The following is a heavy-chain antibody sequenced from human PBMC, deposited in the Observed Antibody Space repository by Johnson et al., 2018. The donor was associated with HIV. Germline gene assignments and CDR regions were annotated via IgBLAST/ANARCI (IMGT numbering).Heavy chain of an antibody. CDR3: ASREYDEGFDI. CDR2: IKSKTDGGTT. V-gene: IGHV3-15*01. Sequence: EVQLVESGGGLVKPGGSLRLSCAASGFTFSNAWMSWVRQAPGKGLEWVGRIKSKTDGGTTDYAAPVKGRFTISRDDSKNTLYLQMNSLKTEDTAVYYCASREYDEGFDIWGQGTMVTVSS. CDR1: GFTFSNAW. D-gene: IGHD3-16*01. J-gene: IGHJ3*02.